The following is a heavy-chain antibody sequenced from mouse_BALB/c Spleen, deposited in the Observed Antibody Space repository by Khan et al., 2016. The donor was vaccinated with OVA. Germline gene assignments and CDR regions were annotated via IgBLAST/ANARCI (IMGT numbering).Heavy chain of an antibody. CDR2: IYPGISDT. V-gene: IGHV1-5*01. J-gene: IGHJ2*01. D-gene: IGHD2-4*01. CDR3: TRSYDSYYFDY. Sequence: VQLQQSGTVLARPGASVKMSCKASGYSFTSYWIHWVKQRPGQGLEWIGAIYPGISDTRYNQKFKDKAKLTAVTSASTAYMELSSLTSEDSAVYYCTRSYDSYYFDYWGQGTTLTVSS. CDR1: GYSFTSYW.